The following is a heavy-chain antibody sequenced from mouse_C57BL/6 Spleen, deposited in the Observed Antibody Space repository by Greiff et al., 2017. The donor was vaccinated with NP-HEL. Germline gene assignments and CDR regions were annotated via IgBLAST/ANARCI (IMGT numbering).Heavy chain of an antibody. CDR3: AKGYYGSPFDY. CDR2: FHPTNDDT. D-gene: IGHD1-1*01. J-gene: IGHJ2*01. CDR1: GYTFTTYP. V-gene: IGHV1-47*01. Sequence: VQLQQSGAELVKPGASVKMSCKASGYTFTTYPIEWMKQNHGKSLEWIGNFHPTNDDTKSNDKFKGKATLTVDKSSSTVYLELSRLTSDDSAVYYCAKGYYGSPFDYWGQGTTLTVSS.